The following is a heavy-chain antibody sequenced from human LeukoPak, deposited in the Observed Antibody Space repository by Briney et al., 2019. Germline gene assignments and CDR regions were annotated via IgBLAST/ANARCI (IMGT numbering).Heavy chain of an antibody. V-gene: IGHV4-30-4*01. CDR3: ARAGATVTTRFIDY. CDR2: IYYSGST. CDR1: GGSISSGDYY. J-gene: IGHJ4*02. D-gene: IGHD4-11*01. Sequence: SETLSLTCTVSGGSISSGDYYWSWIRQPPGKGLEWIGYIYYSGSTYYNPSLKSRVTISVDTSKNQFSLKLSSVTAADTAVYYCARAGATVTTRFIDYWGQGPLVTVSS.